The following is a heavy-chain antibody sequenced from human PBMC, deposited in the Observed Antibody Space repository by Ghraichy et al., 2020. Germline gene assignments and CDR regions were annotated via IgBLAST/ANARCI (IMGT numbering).Heavy chain of an antibody. D-gene: IGHD2-8*01. CDR2: IFSNDEK. J-gene: IGHJ6*02. V-gene: IGHV2-26*01. Sequence: SGPTLVKPTETLTLTCTVSGFSLSNARMGVSWIRQPPGKALEWLAHIFSNDEKSYSTSLKSRLTISKDTSKSQVVLTMTNMDPVDTATYYCARIRVYCTNGVCYGLDYYGMDVWGQGTTVTVSS. CDR3: ARIRVYCTNGVCYGLDYYGMDV. CDR1: GFSLSNARMG.